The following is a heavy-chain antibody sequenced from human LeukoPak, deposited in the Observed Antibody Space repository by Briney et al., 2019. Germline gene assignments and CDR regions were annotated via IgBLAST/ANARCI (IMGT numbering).Heavy chain of an antibody. CDR2: IYHGGST. Sequence: PSQTLSLTCAVSGGSISSGGYSWSWIRQPPGKGLEWIGYIYHGGSTYYNPSLKSRVTISVDRSKNQFSLKLSSVTAADTAVYYCAQGLRLGYGGNSDVYYFDYWGQGTLVTVSS. CDR1: GGSISSGGYS. J-gene: IGHJ4*02. V-gene: IGHV4-30-2*01. CDR3: AQGLRLGYGGNSDVYYFDY. D-gene: IGHD4-23*01.